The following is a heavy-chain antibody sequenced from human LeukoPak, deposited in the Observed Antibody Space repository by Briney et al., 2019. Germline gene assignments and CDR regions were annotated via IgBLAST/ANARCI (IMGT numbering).Heavy chain of an antibody. CDR2: INPNSGGT. J-gene: IGHJ5*02. CDR3: ARLRSSGWYRWFDP. D-gene: IGHD6-19*01. Sequence: ASVKVSCKASGYTFTGYYMHWVRQASGQGLEWMGWINPNSGGTNYAQKFQGRVTMTRDTSISTAYMELSRLRSDDTAVYYCARLRSSGWYRWFDPWGQGTLVTVSS. V-gene: IGHV1-2*02. CDR1: GYTFTGYY.